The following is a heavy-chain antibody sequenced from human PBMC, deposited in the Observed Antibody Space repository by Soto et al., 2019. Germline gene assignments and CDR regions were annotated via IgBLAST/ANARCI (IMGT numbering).Heavy chain of an antibody. CDR1: GYTFTSYY. Sequence: GASVKVSCKASGYTFTSYYMHWVRQAPGQGLEWMGIINPSGGSTSYAQKFQGRVTMTRDTSTSTVYMELSSLRSEDTAVYYCAREISGDVPAASTMPHYYYYGMDVWDQGTTVTVSS. CDR3: AREISGDVPAASTMPHYYYYGMDV. J-gene: IGHJ6*02. CDR2: INPSGGST. V-gene: IGHV1-46*01. D-gene: IGHD2-2*01.